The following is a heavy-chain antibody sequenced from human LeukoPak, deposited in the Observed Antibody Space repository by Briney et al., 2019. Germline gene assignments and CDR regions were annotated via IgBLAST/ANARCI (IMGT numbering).Heavy chain of an antibody. V-gene: IGHV1-69*13. D-gene: IGHD1-26*01. CDR3: ARGIVGTLRAYNWFDP. J-gene: IGHJ5*02. CDR2: IIPIFGTA. CDR1: GGTFSSYA. Sequence: ASVKVSCKASGGTFSSYAISWVRQAPGQGLEWMGGIIPIFGTANYAQKFQGRVTITADESTSTAYMELSSLRSEDTAVYYCARGIVGTLRAYNWFDPWGQGTLVTVSS.